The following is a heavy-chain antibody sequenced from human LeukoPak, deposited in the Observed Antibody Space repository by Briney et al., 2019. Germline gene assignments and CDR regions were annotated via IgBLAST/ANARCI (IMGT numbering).Heavy chain of an antibody. J-gene: IGHJ4*02. CDR2: MYSGGST. CDR3: ARDLDRSSSLFFY. D-gene: IGHD6-6*01. V-gene: IGHV3-53*01. CDR1: GFTVSRNY. Sequence: GGSLRLSCAASGFTVSRNYMSWVRQAPGKGLEWVSVMYSGGSTYYADSVKGRFTISRDNSKNTLYLQMNSLRAEDTAVYYCARDLDRSSSLFFYWGQGTLVTVSS.